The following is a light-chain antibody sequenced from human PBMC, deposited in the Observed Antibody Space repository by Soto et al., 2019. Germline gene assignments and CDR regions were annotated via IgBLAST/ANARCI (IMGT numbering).Light chain of an antibody. CDR2: ATS. CDR1: QNISSY. CDR3: QQYNSYPWT. V-gene: IGKV1-39*01. J-gene: IGKJ1*01. Sequence: IQMTQSPSSLSASVGDRVTITCRASQNISSYLNWYQQNPGKAPKLLIYATSSLQSGVPSRFSGSGSGTDFTLTISSLQPDDFATYYCQQYNSYPWTFGQGTKVDIK.